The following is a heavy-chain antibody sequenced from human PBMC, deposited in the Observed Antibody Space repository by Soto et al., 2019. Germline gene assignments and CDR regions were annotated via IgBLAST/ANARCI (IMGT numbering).Heavy chain of an antibody. D-gene: IGHD3-3*01. CDR2: IRYDGRNK. CDR3: AKWAPTYNYFCSGLGTAGMDV. V-gene: IGHV3-30*18. Sequence: PGGSLRLSCAASGFTFSSYGMHWVRQAPGKGLEWVAVIRYDGRNKVYADSVKGRFTLSRDNSRNTVYLQMNSLRVDDTAVYYCAKWAPTYNYFCSGLGTAGMDVWGQGTTVTVSS. CDR1: GFTFSSYG. J-gene: IGHJ6*02.